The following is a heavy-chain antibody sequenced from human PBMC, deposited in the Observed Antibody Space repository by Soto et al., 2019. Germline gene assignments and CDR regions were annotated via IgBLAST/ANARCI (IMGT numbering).Heavy chain of an antibody. D-gene: IGHD3-22*01. V-gene: IGHV3-15*07. Sequence: EVQLVESGGGLVKPGGSLRLSCAASGFTFSNAWMNWVRQAPGKGLEWVGRIKSKTDGGTTDYAAPVKGRFTISRDDSKNTLYLQMNSLKTEDTAVYYCTHSDSSGYYPIYYYYGMDVWGQGTTVTVSS. J-gene: IGHJ6*02. CDR3: THSDSSGYYPIYYYYGMDV. CDR1: GFTFSNAW. CDR2: IKSKTDGGTT.